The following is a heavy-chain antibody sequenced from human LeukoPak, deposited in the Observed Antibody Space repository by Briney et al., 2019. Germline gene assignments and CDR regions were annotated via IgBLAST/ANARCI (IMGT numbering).Heavy chain of an antibody. CDR3: ARGEDYDFWNGYRSTGFDP. Sequence: SETLSLTCTVSGGSISSYYWSWIRQPPGKGLEWIGYIYYSGSTNYNPSLKSRVTISVDTSKNQFSLKLSSVTAADTAVYYCARGEDYDFWNGYRSTGFDPWGQGTLVTVSS. D-gene: IGHD3-3*01. CDR1: GGSISSYY. J-gene: IGHJ5*02. CDR2: IYYSGST. V-gene: IGHV4-59*01.